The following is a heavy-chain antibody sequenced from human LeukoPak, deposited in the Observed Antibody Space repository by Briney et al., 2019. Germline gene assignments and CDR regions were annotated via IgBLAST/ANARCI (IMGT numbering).Heavy chain of an antibody. Sequence: SETLSLTCAVYGGSFSGYYWSWVRQPPGKGLEWIGEINHSGSTNYNPSLKSRVTISVDTSKNQFSLKLSSVTAADTAVYYCARDLRIAAAGIYAFDIWGQGTMVTVSS. CDR3: ARDLRIAAAGIYAFDI. V-gene: IGHV4-34*01. CDR1: GGSFSGYY. J-gene: IGHJ3*02. D-gene: IGHD6-13*01. CDR2: INHSGST.